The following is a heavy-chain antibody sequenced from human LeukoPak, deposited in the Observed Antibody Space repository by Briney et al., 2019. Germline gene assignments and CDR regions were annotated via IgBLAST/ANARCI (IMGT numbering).Heavy chain of an antibody. V-gene: IGHV3-74*01. D-gene: IGHD1-26*01. CDR1: GFTFGSYW. Sequence: PGGSLRLSCAASGFTFGSYWMYWVRQGPGKGLVWVSRVNRDGSTTSYAASVKGRFTISRDNAKNSLYLQMNSLRDEDTAVYYCARGMVGVTTIFDYWGQGTLVTVSS. CDR3: ARGMVGVTTIFDY. J-gene: IGHJ4*02. CDR2: VNRDGSTT.